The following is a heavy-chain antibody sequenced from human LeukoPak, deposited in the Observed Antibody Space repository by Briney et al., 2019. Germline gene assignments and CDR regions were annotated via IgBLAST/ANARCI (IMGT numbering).Heavy chain of an antibody. Sequence: GGSLRLSCAASGFTFSSYAMSWVRQAPGKGLESVSAISGSGGSTYYADSVKGRFTISRDNSKNTLYLQMNSLRAEDTAVYYCAKDPVRGVIPAGFDYWGQGTLVTVSS. CDR2: ISGSGGST. V-gene: IGHV3-23*01. J-gene: IGHJ4*02. D-gene: IGHD3-10*01. CDR1: GFTFSSYA. CDR3: AKDPVRGVIPAGFDY.